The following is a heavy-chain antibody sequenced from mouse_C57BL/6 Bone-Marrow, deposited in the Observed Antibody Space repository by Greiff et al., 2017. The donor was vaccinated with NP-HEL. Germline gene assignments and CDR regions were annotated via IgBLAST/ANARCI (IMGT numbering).Heavy chain of an antibody. CDR3: AIDSSGYLGFDG. CDR2: IDPEDGET. CDR1: GFNIKDYY. D-gene: IGHD3-2*02. V-gene: IGHV14-2*01. J-gene: IGHJ2*01. Sequence: EVQLQQSGAELVKPGASVKLSCTASGFNIKDYYMHWVKQRTEQGLEWIGRIDPEDGETKYAAKFQGKATITADTSSNTAYLQLSSLTSEDTAVYYCAIDSSGYLGFDGWGKGTTLTV.